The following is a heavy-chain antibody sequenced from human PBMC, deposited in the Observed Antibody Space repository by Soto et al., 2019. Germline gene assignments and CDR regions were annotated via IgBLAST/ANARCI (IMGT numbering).Heavy chain of an antibody. CDR2: INGDATST. CDR3: ARGDIAAETFFYYYGMDL. J-gene: IGHJ6*02. V-gene: IGHV3-74*01. D-gene: IGHD6-13*01. Sequence: QLVESGGGLVQPGGSVRLSCAASGFTLNNYWMHWVRQAPGMGLVWVSRINGDATSTSYADSVKGRFTISRDNARNTLYLQMNSLRAEDTALYYCARGDIAAETFFYYYGMDLWGQGTTVTVS. CDR1: GFTLNNYW.